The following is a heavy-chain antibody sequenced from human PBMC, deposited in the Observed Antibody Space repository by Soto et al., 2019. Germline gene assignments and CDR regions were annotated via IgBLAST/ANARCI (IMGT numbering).Heavy chain of an antibody. CDR1: GGSISSYY. CDR3: ARGNGYSYGYANYNWFDP. Sequence: SETLSLTCTVSGGSISSYYWSWIRQPPGKGLEWIGYIYYSGSTNYNPSLKSRVTISVDTSKNQFSLKLSSVTAADTAVYYCARGNGYSYGYANYNWFDPWGQGTLVTVSS. J-gene: IGHJ5*02. CDR2: IYYSGST. D-gene: IGHD5-18*01. V-gene: IGHV4-59*01.